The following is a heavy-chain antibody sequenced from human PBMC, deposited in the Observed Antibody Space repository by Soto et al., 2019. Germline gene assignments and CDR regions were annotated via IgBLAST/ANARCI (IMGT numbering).Heavy chain of an antibody. CDR3: AKDYYGDYEYGMDV. D-gene: IGHD4-17*01. J-gene: IGHJ6*02. V-gene: IGHV3-30*18. Sequence: GGSLRLSCVASGFTFRSYWMHWVRQAPGKGLEWVAVISYDGSNKYYADSVKGRFTISRDNSKNTLYLQMNSLRTEDTAVYYCAKDYYGDYEYGMDVWGQGTTVTVSS. CDR1: GFTFRSYW. CDR2: ISYDGSNK.